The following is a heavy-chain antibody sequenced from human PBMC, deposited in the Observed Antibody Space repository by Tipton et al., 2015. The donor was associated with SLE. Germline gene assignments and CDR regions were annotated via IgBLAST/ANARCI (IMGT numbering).Heavy chain of an antibody. CDR3: ARVVQGIEGYFDL. J-gene: IGHJ2*01. CDR2: ISSSGSTI. V-gene: IGHV3-48*03. D-gene: IGHD6-13*01. CDR1: GFTFSSYE. Sequence: SLRLSCAASGFTFSSYEMNWVRQAPGKGLEWVSYISSSGSTIYYAASVKGRFTISRDNAKNSLYLQMNSLRDEDTAVYYCARVVQGIEGYFDLWGRGTLVTVSS.